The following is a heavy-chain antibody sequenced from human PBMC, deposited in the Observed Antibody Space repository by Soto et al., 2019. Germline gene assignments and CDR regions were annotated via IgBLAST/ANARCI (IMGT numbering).Heavy chain of an antibody. J-gene: IGHJ6*02. D-gene: IGHD3-16*01. Sequence: QVQLGQSGAEVKKPGSSVRVSCKASGTIFSSYTISWVRQAPGQGLEWMGRISPILGETNSAQKFQGRVTLTADKSTNTAYRQLNSLRLEDTAVYYCARGLGGRMDDWGQGTTVTVSS. CDR2: ISPILGET. CDR1: GTIFSSYT. CDR3: ARGLGGRMDD. V-gene: IGHV1-69*08.